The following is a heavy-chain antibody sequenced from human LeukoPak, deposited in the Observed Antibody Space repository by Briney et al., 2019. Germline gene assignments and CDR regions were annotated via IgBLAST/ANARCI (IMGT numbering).Heavy chain of an antibody. D-gene: IGHD6-25*01. J-gene: IGHJ4*02. CDR1: GGSLNSYC. V-gene: IGHV4-59*01. Sequence: SETLSLTCSVSGGSLNSYCWSWIRQPPGKGLEWIGYIHYSGSTDYNPSLRSRVTISVDTSKNLFSLKLTSVTAADTAVYYCARDRSGGPSYYFDYWGQGTLVTVSS. CDR2: IHYSGST. CDR3: ARDRSGGPSYYFDY.